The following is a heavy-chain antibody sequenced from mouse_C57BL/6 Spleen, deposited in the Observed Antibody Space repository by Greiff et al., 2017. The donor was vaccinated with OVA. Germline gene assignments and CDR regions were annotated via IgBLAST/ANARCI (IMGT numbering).Heavy chain of an antibody. V-gene: IGHV1-43*01. D-gene: IGHD1-1*01. J-gene: IGHJ4*01. CDR3: ARGPLLAMDY. CDR1: GYSFTGYY. CDR2: INPSTGGT. Sequence: EVQLQQSGPELVKPGASVKISCKASGYSFTGYYMHWVKQSSEKSLEWIGEINPSTGGTSYNQKFKGKATLTVDKSSSTAYMQLKSLTSEDSAVYYCARGPLLAMDYWGQGTSVTVSS.